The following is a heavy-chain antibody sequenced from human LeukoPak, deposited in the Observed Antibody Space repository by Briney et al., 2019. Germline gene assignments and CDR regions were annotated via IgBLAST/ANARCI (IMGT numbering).Heavy chain of an antibody. V-gene: IGHV4-30-2*01. Sequence: SQTLSLTCTVSGGSISSGTYSWSWIRQPPGKGLEWLGYIWHSGRTDYNPSLKSRITISLDRSKNEISLKLSSVTAADTAVYYCARAVKGDYDILTGYYTYAFDIWGQGTMVTVSS. CDR3: ARAVKGDYDILTGYYTYAFDI. CDR1: GGSISSGTYS. D-gene: IGHD3-9*01. J-gene: IGHJ3*02. CDR2: IWHSGRT.